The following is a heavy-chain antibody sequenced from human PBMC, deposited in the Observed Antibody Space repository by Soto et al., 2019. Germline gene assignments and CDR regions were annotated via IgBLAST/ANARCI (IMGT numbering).Heavy chain of an antibody. CDR3: ARDRGDFWSGPQGDFDI. CDR2: IYYSGST. Sequence: PSETLSLTCTVSGGSISSYYWSWIRQPPGKGLGWIGYIYYSGSTNYNPSLKSRVTISVDTSKNQFSLKLSSVTAADTAVYYCARDRGDFWSGPQGDFDIWGQGTMVTVSS. D-gene: IGHD3-3*01. CDR1: GGSISSYY. V-gene: IGHV4-59*01. J-gene: IGHJ3*02.